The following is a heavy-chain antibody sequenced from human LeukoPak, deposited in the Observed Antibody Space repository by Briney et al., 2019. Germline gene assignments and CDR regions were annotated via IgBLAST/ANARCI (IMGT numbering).Heavy chain of an antibody. CDR1: GGSISSYY. CDR2: MHTSGIT. Sequence: SETLSLTCTVAGGSISSYYWSWIRQPAGKGLEWIGRMHTSGITNYNPSLKSRVTMSGATSKNQISLKLRSVTAADTAVYYCARDQYYYDSSGYYRFDYWGQGTLVTVSS. J-gene: IGHJ4*02. D-gene: IGHD3-22*01. CDR3: ARDQYYYDSSGYYRFDY. V-gene: IGHV4-4*07.